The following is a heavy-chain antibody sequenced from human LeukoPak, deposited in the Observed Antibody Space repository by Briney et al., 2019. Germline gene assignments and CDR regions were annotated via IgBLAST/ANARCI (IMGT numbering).Heavy chain of an antibody. V-gene: IGHV3-48*04. Sequence: GESLRLSCAASGFIFSSNSMNWVRQAPGKGLEWVSYISNSGTTIYYADSVKGRFTISRDNAKNSLYLQMNSLRAEDTAVYYCARDLGRVAQYDYSGQGTLVTVSS. D-gene: IGHD3-16*01. CDR2: ISNSGTTI. CDR1: GFIFSSNS. CDR3: ARDLGRVAQYDY. J-gene: IGHJ4*02.